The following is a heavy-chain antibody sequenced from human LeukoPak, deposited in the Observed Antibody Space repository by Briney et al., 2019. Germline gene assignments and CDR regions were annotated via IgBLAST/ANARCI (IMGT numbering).Heavy chain of an antibody. Sequence: GGSLRLSCAASGFSFSNHWMHWVRQVPGKGLVGVSRINSDGSSTTYADSVKGRFTISRYNAKNTLHLQMNSLRVEDTAVDDCTRAVSQSSSLYGEFDYWGQGTKVTVSS. CDR2: INSDGSST. CDR1: GFSFSNHW. CDR3: TRAVSQSSSLYGEFDY. J-gene: IGHJ4*02. V-gene: IGHV3-74*03. D-gene: IGHD6-13*01.